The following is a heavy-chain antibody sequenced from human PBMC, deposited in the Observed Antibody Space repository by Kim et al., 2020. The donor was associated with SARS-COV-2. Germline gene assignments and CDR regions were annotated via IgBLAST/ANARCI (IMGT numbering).Heavy chain of an antibody. Sequence: NPSPKRRVTISVDTSKNQFSLKRSSATAADTAVYYSARESSGSYFIDYWGQGTLVTVSS. V-gene: IGHV4-39*07. D-gene: IGHD1-26*01. CDR3: ARESSGSYFIDY. J-gene: IGHJ4*02.